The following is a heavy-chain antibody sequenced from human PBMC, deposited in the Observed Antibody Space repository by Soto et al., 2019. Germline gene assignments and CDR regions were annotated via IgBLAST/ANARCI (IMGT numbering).Heavy chain of an antibody. J-gene: IGHJ5*02. CDR1: GFIFSNAW. Sequence: GGSLRLSCAASGFIFSNAWMNWVRQAPGKGLEWVGRIKSNTDGGTADYAAPVKGRFTISRDDSKNTLYLQMNSLKIEDTAVYYCTVGPYYSSFDPWGQGTLVTVSS. CDR3: TVGPYYSSFDP. CDR2: IKSNTDGGTA. D-gene: IGHD3-10*01. V-gene: IGHV3-15*07.